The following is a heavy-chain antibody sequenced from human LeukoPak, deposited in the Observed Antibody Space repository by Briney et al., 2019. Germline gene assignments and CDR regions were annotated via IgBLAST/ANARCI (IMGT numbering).Heavy chain of an antibody. J-gene: IGHJ6*03. V-gene: IGHV3-21*01. D-gene: IGHD5-12*01. Sequence: PGGSLRLSCAASGFTFSSYSMNWVRQAPGKGLEWVSSISSSSSYIYYADSVKGRFTISRDNAKNSLYLQMNSLRAEDTAVYYCARGGYDSQSYYYYYMDVWGKGTTVTVSS. CDR3: ARGGYDSQSYYYYYMDV. CDR2: ISSSSSYI. CDR1: GFTFSSYS.